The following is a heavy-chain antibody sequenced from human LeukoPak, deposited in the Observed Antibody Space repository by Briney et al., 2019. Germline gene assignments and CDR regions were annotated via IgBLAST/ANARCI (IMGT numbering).Heavy chain of an antibody. CDR2: ISSSSSYI. CDR1: GFTFSSYS. Sequence: GGSLRLSCAASGFTFSSYSMNWVRQAPGKGLEWVPSISSSSSYIYYADSVKGRFTISRDNAKNSLYLQIHSLRAEDTAVYYCAREVGRGFDYWGQGTLVTVSS. V-gene: IGHV3-21*04. D-gene: IGHD1-26*01. J-gene: IGHJ4*02. CDR3: AREVGRGFDY.